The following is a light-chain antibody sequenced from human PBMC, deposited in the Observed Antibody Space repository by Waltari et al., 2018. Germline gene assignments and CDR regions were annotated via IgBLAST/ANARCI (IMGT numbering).Light chain of an antibody. Sequence: QSALTQPASVIGSPGYSITFPCNGTSIDIGTYNYVYWYQSHPGKAPKLMMYDVSKRPSGVSNRFSGSKSGNAASLTISGLQAENEAYYYCSSYTVNTTLVFGGGTKLTVL. J-gene: IGLJ3*02. CDR3: SSYTVNTTLV. CDR2: DVS. V-gene: IGLV2-14*03. CDR1: SIDIGTYNY.